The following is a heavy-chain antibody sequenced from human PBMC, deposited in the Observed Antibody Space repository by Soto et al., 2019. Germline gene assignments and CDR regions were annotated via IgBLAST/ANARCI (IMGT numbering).Heavy chain of an antibody. CDR1: GFTISGSW. CDR3: ARGIFGSATANDY. V-gene: IGHV3-74*01. CDR2: INGDGSGT. D-gene: IGHD3-3*01. Sequence: EVQLVDSGGGLVQLGGSLRLSCAASGFTISGSWMHWVRQAPGKGLVWVSRINGDGSGTSYADFVKGRFTISRDNAKNTLFLQMNGLRAEDTAVYYCARGIFGSATANDYWGQGTLVTVSS. J-gene: IGHJ4*02.